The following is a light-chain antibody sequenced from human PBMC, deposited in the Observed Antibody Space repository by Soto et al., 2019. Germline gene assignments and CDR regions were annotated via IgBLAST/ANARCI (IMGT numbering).Light chain of an antibody. CDR2: DVS. CDR1: SSDVGGYNY. J-gene: IGLJ3*02. V-gene: IGLV2-11*01. CDR3: CSYGGSYNWV. Sequence: QSALTQPRSVSGSPGQSVTISCTGTSSDVGGYNYVSWYQQLQGKAPKVMIYDVSERPSGVPDRFSGSKSGNTASLIISGLQAEDEADYYCCSYGGSYNWVFGGGTKLTVL.